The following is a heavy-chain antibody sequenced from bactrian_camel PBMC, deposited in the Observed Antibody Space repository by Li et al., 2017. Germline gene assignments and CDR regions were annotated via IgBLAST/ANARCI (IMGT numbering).Heavy chain of an antibody. CDR1: GFTFSSYW. CDR2: INNGASTT. V-gene: IGHV3S1*01. CDR3: AADLKSRGSWYYRRAADFEY. Sequence: VQLVESGGGLVQPGGSLRLSCAASGFTFSSYWMYWVRQAPGKGLEWVSTINNGASTTYYADSVKGRFTISLDNAKNTVYLQMNTLKPEDTGMYYCAADLKSRGSWYYRRAADFEYWGLGTQVTVS. D-gene: IGHD6*01. J-gene: IGHJ6*01.